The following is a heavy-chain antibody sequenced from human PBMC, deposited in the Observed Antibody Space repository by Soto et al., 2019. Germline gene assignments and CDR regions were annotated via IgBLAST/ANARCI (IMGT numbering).Heavy chain of an antibody. J-gene: IGHJ6*02. V-gene: IGHV3-15*07. Sequence: EVQLVESGGGLVKPGGSLRLACEASGFTLRTAWMNWVRQAPGKGLEWVGRIKRESDGGTTDYGVSVRGRFTISRDESQNTLYLQMNSLGTEDTAVYYCATEPYSYDSSGVDVWGQGTTVTVSS. CDR3: ATEPYSYDSSGVDV. CDR1: GFTLRTAW. CDR2: IKRESDGGTT.